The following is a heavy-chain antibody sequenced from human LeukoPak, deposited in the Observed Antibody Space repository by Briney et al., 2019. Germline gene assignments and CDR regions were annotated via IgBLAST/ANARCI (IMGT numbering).Heavy chain of an antibody. CDR1: GFTFDDYA. V-gene: IGHV3-9*01. D-gene: IGHD6-13*01. Sequence: PGRSLRLSCAASGFTFDDYAMHWVRQAPGKGLEWVSGISWNSGSIGYADSVKGRFTISRDNSKNTLYLQMNSLRAEDTAVYYCARAPPIAAAGLHRGQGTLVTVSS. CDR3: ARAPPIAAAGLH. CDR2: ISWNSGSI. J-gene: IGHJ4*02.